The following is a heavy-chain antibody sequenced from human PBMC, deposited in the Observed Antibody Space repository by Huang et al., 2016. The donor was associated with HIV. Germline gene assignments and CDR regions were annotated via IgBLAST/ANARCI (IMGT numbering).Heavy chain of an antibody. V-gene: IGHV1-18*01. D-gene: IGHD3-22*01. J-gene: IGHJ1*01. Sequence: QVQLVQSGAEVKKPGASVKVSCKASGYTFTNYAINWVRQAPGQSLEWMGWNSGYNGKTNYAQKVQGRVTMTKDTSTSTAYMGLRSLISDETAVYYCARERYYYDRSGYYTPVEYFHHWGQGTLVTVSS. CDR3: ARERYYYDRSGYYTPVEYFHH. CDR1: GYTFTNYA. CDR2: NSGYNGKT.